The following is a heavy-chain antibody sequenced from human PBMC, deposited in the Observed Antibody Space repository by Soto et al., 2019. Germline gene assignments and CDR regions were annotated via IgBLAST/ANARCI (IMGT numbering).Heavy chain of an antibody. CDR2: IYHSGST. D-gene: IGHD5-18*01. V-gene: IGHV4-30-2*01. CDR3: AKGIQLGNWFDP. Sequence: SETLSLTCAVSGGSISSGGYSWSWIRQPPGKGLEWIGYIYHSGSTYYNPSLKSRVTISVDRSKNQFSLKLSSVTAADTAVYYCAKGIQLGNWFDPWGQGTLVTVSS. J-gene: IGHJ5*02. CDR1: GGSISSGGYS.